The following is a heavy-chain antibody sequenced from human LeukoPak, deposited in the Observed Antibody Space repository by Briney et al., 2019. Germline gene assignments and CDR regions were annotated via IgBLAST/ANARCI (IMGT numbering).Heavy chain of an antibody. CDR3: ARGGIQVSGIDEFDY. CDR2: IGIRGDT. CDR1: GFTFIDYD. J-gene: IGHJ4*02. Sequence: GGSLRLSCAASGFTFIDYDMHWVRQVIGKGLEWVSTIGIRGDTHYSGSVKGRFTISRENAESSLYLQMNSLRAEDAAVYYCARGGIQVSGIDEFDYWGQGTLVTVSS. V-gene: IGHV3-13*01. D-gene: IGHD6-19*01.